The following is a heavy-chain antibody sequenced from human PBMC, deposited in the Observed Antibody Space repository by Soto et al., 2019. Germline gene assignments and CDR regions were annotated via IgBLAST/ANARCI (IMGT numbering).Heavy chain of an antibody. CDR3: ARAHSTGWHYFDY. Sequence: SETLSLTCAVYGGSFGGYYWSWIRQPPGKGLEWIGEINHSGSTNYNPSLKSRVTISVDTSKNQFSLKLSSVTAADTAVYYCARAHSTGWHYFDYWGPGTLVTVS. CDR1: GGSFGGYY. V-gene: IGHV4-34*01. CDR2: INHSGST. J-gene: IGHJ4*02. D-gene: IGHD6-19*01.